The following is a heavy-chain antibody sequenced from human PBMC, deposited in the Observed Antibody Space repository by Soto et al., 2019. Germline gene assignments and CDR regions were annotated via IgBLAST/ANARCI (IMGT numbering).Heavy chain of an antibody. D-gene: IGHD6-13*01. CDR2: ISGSGENT. CDR3: AKADYSYSWAPGDY. CDR1: GFTFSSYA. J-gene: IGHJ4*02. Sequence: GGSLRLSCAASGFTFSSYAMSWVRQAPGKGLDWVSVISGSGENTYYADSVKGRFTISRDNSKNTLYLQMNSLRVEDTALYYCAKADYSYSWAPGDYWGQGTLVTVSS. V-gene: IGHV3-23*01.